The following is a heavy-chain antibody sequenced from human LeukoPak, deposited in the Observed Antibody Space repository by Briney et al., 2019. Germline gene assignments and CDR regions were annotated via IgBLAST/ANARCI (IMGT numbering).Heavy chain of an antibody. CDR2: ISGSGGST. CDR3: ASSGPDIVVVTVGDY. Sequence: PGGSLRPSCAASGFTFSSYAMSWVRQAPGKGLEWVSAISGSGGSTYYADSVKGRFTISRDNSKNTLYLQMNSLRAEDTAVYYCASSGPDIVVVTVGDYWGQGTLVTVSS. J-gene: IGHJ4*02. D-gene: IGHD2-21*02. CDR1: GFTFSSYA. V-gene: IGHV3-23*01.